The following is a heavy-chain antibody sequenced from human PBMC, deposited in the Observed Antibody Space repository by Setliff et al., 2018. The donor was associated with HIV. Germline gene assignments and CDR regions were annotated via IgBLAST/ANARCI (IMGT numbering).Heavy chain of an antibody. V-gene: IGHV3-23*01. CDR1: GFSFSDYY. D-gene: IGHD1-26*01. CDR2: ISGSGGST. CDR3: AKDRSGSYSFARD. J-gene: IGHJ4*02. Sequence: PGGSLRLSCAASGFSFSDYYMSWVRQAPGKGLEWVSAISGSGGSTYYADSVKGRFTVSRDNAKNSLYLQMNSLRAEDTAVYYCAKDRSGSYSFARDWGQGTLVTVSS.